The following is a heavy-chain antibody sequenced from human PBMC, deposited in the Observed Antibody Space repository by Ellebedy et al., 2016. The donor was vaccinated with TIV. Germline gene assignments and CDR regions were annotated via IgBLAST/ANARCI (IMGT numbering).Heavy chain of an antibody. CDR3: VHTGDRGI. Sequence: AASVKVSCKTSGYTFRNYGINWVRQAPGQGLEWMGWISTYNGDTKYAQNLQGRVTMTTDTSTSTAYVELRSLRSDDTAVYYCVHTGDRGIWGQGKMVTVSS. V-gene: IGHV1-18*01. CDR1: GYTFRNYG. CDR2: ISTYNGDT. J-gene: IGHJ3*02. D-gene: IGHD3-10*01.